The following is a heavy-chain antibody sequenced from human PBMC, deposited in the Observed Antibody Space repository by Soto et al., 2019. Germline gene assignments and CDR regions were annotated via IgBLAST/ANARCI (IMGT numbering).Heavy chain of an antibody. CDR1: GGSMNNNF. V-gene: IGHV4-59*01. D-gene: IGHD5-12*01. J-gene: IGHJ5*02. CDR3: ARGGWLRGSYWFDP. CDR2: IYSSGST. Sequence: QVQLQESGPGLVKSSETLSLTCTVSGGSMNNNFWSWIRQPPGKGLEWLAYIYSSGSTTYNPSLKSRVTISIDTSKNQFSLKVNSVTAAATAVYFCARGGWLRGSYWFDPWGQGALVTVSS.